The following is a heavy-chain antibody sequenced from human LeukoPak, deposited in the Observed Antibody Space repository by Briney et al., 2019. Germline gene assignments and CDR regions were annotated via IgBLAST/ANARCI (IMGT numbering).Heavy chain of an antibody. Sequence: GGPLRLSCAVSRFIFSTYPMNWPRQARGEGLEWLSSISNSSHYMYYADSVKGRFTISRDNAKNSLYLQMNSLRVDDTAVYYRARASILPRCFGGSCFAPLDYWGQGSLIAVSS. CDR1: RFIFSTYP. CDR2: ISNSSHYM. CDR3: ARASILPRCFGGSCFAPLDY. J-gene: IGHJ4*02. V-gene: IGHV3-21*01. D-gene: IGHD2-15*01.